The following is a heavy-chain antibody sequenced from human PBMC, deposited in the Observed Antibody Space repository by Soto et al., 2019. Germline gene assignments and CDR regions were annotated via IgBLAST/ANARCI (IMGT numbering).Heavy chain of an antibody. CDR2: ISGSGGST. CDR1: GFTFSSYA. D-gene: IGHD4-17*01. J-gene: IGHJ4*02. Sequence: VQLLESGGGLVQPGGSLRLSYAASGFTFSSYAMSWVRQAPGKGLEWVSAISGSGGSTYYADSVKGRFTISRDNSKNTLYLQMNSLRAEDTAVYYCATDPSTVTTAAGFDYWGQGTLVTVSS. V-gene: IGHV3-23*01. CDR3: ATDPSTVTTAAGFDY.